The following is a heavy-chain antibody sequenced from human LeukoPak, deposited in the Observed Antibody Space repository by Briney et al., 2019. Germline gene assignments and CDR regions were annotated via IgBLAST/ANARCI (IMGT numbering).Heavy chain of an antibody. J-gene: IGHJ3*02. CDR3: ARDGYNYRAFGI. CDR2: IYTSWST. CDR1: GGSISSGSYY. V-gene: IGHV4-61*02. Sequence: SQTLSLTCTVSGGSISSGSYYWSWIRLPAGKGLEWIGRIYTSWSTNYNPSLKSRVTISVDTSKNQFSLKLSSVTAADTAVYYCARDGYNYRAFGIWGQGTMVTVSS. D-gene: IGHD5-24*01.